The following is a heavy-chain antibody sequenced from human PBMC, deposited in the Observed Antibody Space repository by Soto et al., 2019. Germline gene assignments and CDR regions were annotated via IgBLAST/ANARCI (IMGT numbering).Heavy chain of an antibody. CDR1: GFTFSNAW. D-gene: IGHD4-4*01. J-gene: IGHJ4*02. V-gene: IGHV3-15*01. CDR2: IKSKTDGGTT. CDR3: TPSSKYTSNYY. Sequence: ESGGGLVKPGGSLRLSCAASGFTFSNAWMSWVRQAPGKGLEWVGRIKSKTDGGTTDYAAPVKGRFTISRDDSKNTLYLQMNSLKTEDTAVYYCTPSSKYTSNYYWGQGTLVTVSS.